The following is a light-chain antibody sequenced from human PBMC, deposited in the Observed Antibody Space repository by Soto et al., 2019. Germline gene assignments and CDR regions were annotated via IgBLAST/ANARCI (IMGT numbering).Light chain of an antibody. V-gene: IGLV1-40*01. CDR2: GTS. CDR1: SSNIGAGYD. J-gene: IGLJ3*02. Sequence: QSVLTQPPSVSGAPGQRVTISCTGSSSNIGAGYDVHWYQQLPGTAPKLLIYGTSNRPSGVPDRVSGAKSGPSASLAITGLQAEDEADYYCLCYVSSVSGGVFGGGTKLTVL. CDR3: LCYVSSVSGGV.